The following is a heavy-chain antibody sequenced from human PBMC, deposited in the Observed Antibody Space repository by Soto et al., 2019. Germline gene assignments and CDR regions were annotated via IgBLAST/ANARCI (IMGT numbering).Heavy chain of an antibody. CDR2: IYHSEST. CDR3: ARYDFGIFDY. V-gene: IGHV4-4*02. D-gene: IGHD4-17*01. CDR1: GDSVTSSNW. J-gene: IGHJ4*02. Sequence: PSETLSLTCAVSGDSVTSSNWWSWVRQPPGKGLEWIGEIYHSESTNYNPSLKSRVTMSIDKSKNQFSLKLTSVTAADTAVYFYARYDFGIFDYWGQGTLVTVSS.